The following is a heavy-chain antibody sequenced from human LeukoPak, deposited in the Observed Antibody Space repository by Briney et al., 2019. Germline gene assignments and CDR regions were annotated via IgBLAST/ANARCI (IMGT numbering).Heavy chain of an antibody. V-gene: IGHV1-18*01. J-gene: IGHJ6*03. Sequence: ASVKVSCKASGYTFTSYGISWVRQAPGQGLEWMGWISAYNGSTNYAQKLQGRVTMTTDTSTSTAYMELRSLRSDDTAVYYCAAWSGSPYYYYMDVWGKGTTVTVSS. D-gene: IGHD3-3*01. CDR3: AAWSGSPYYYYMDV. CDR2: ISAYNGST. CDR1: GYTFTSYG.